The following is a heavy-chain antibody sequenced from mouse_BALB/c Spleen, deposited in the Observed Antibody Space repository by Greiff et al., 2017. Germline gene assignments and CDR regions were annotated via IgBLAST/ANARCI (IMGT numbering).Heavy chain of an antibody. J-gene: IGHJ2*01. V-gene: IGHV5-9-3*01. CDR2: ISSGGSYT. Sequence: EVQGVESGGGLVKPGGSLKLSCAASGFTFSSYAMSWVRQTPEKRLEWVATISSGGSYTYYPDSVKGRFTISRDNAKNTLYLQMSSLRSEDTAMYYCARGGYGNYGFDYWGEGTTLTVSS. D-gene: IGHD2-1*01. CDR1: GFTFSSYA. CDR3: ARGGYGNYGFDY.